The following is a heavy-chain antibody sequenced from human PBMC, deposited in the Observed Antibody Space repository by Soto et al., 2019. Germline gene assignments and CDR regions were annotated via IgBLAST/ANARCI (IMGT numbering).Heavy chain of an antibody. V-gene: IGHV4-31*03. Sequence: QVQLQESGPGLVKPSQTLSLTCTVSGGSISSGGYYWSWIRQHPGKGLEWIGYIYYSGSTYYNPSLKSRVTISVDTSKNQFSLKLSSVTAADTAVYYCASDSKGTHYYYYGMDVWGQGTTVTVSS. CDR3: ASDSKGTHYYYYGMDV. CDR1: GGSISSGGYY. CDR2: IYYSGST. J-gene: IGHJ6*02. D-gene: IGHD3-10*01.